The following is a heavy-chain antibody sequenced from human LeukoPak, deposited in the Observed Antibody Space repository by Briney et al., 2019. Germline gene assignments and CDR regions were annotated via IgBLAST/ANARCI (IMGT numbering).Heavy chain of an antibody. J-gene: IGHJ6*03. CDR1: GGSISSYY. CDR2: IYYSGST. CDR3: ARGSLGYYYYYMDV. D-gene: IGHD3-16*01. Sequence: SETLSLTCTVSGGSISSYYWSWIRQPPGKGLEWIGYIYYSGSTNYNPALKSRVIISVDTSKNQFSLKLSSVPAADTAVYYCARGSLGYYYYYMDVWGKGHTVTVSS. V-gene: IGHV4-59*01.